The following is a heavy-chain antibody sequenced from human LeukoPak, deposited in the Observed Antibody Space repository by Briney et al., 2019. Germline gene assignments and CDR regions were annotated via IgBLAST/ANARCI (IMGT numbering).Heavy chain of an antibody. CDR2: IIPIFGTA. CDR3: ARGIGSGSYRVIDY. V-gene: IGHV1-69*06. D-gene: IGHD3-10*01. Sequence: ASVKVSCNASGGTFSSYAISWVRQAPGQGLEWMGGIIPIFGTANYAQKFQGRVTITADKSTSTAYMELSSLRSEDTAVYYCARGIGSGSYRVIDYWGQGTLVTVSS. CDR1: GGTFSSYA. J-gene: IGHJ4*02.